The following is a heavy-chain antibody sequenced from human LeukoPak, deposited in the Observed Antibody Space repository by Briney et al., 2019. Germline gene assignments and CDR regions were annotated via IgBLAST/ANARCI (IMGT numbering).Heavy chain of an antibody. CDR2: IYYSGST. V-gene: IGHV4-59*01. J-gene: IGHJ2*01. Sequence: PSETLSLTCTVSGGSISSYYWSWIRQPPGKGLEWIGYIYYSGSTNYNPSLKSRVTISVDTSKNQFSLKLSSVTAVDTAVYYCARDGSSSWALGHQRHWYFDLWGRGTLVTVSS. CDR1: GGSISSYY. CDR3: ARDGSSSWALGHQRHWYFDL. D-gene: IGHD6-13*01.